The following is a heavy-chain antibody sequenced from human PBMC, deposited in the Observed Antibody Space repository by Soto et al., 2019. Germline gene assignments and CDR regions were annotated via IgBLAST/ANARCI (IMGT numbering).Heavy chain of an antibody. CDR3: ARDLWEVYSSGWIYYYYGMDV. Sequence: PGGSLRLSCAASGFTFSSYAMHWVRQAPGKGLEWVAVISYDGSNKYYADSVKGRFTISRDNSKNTLYLQMNSLRAEDTAVYYCARDLWEVYSSGWIYYYYGMDVWGQGTTVTVS. D-gene: IGHD6-19*01. V-gene: IGHV3-30-3*01. CDR2: ISYDGSNK. CDR1: GFTFSSYA. J-gene: IGHJ6*02.